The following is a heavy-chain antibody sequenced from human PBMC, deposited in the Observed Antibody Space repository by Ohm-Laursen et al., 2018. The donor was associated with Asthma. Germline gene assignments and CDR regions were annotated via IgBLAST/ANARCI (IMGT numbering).Heavy chain of an antibody. CDR3: ARGNLEGLL. V-gene: IGHV3-74*01. CDR1: GFTLGDYF. Sequence: GSLRLSCAASGFTLGDYFMHWVRQGPGEGLLWISHLFPDGRRSNYADAVKGRFTISRDDAHNTLYLQMNSLTVDDTAVYYCARGNLEGLLWGQGTLVTVSS. CDR2: LFPDGRRS. D-gene: IGHD5-24*01. J-gene: IGHJ4*02.